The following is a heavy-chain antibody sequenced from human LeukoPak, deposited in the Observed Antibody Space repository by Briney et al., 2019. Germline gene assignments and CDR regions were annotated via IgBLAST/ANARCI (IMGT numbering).Heavy chain of an antibody. D-gene: IGHD2-15*01. J-gene: IGHJ4*02. V-gene: IGHV4-39*07. CDR3: ARRHDQWSHFFDC. CDR2: IYYSGST. Sequence: PSETLSLTCTVSGGSISSSSYYWGWIRQPPGKGLEWIGSIYYSGSTYYNPSLKSRVTISVDTSKNQFSLKLSSVTAADTAVYYCARRHDQWSHFFDCWGQGTLVTVSS. CDR1: GGSISSSSYY.